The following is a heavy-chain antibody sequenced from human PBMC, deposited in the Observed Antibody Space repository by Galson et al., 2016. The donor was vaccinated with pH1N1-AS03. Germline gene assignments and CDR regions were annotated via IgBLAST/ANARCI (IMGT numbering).Heavy chain of an antibody. V-gene: IGHV1-69*06. CDR1: EGTFSNFG. J-gene: IGHJ4*02. CDR2: FIPIFGTA. D-gene: IGHD3-22*01. Sequence: SVKVSCKASEGTFSNFGISWVRQAPGQGLEWMGGFIPIFGTANVAQKFKGRVTITAVNLELSSLRSDDTAVYYCARDNYYDTGAFYGHFDFWGQGTLLVVSS. CDR3: ARDNYYDTGAFYGHFDF.